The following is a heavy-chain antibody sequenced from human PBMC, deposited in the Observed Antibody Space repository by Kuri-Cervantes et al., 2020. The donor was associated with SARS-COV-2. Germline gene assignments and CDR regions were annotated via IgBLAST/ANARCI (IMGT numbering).Heavy chain of an antibody. CDR3: ARGWNYDILTGYYTAYFDY. V-gene: IGHV4-38-2*02. D-gene: IGHD3-9*01. CDR2: IYHSGST. CDR1: GYSISSGYY. J-gene: IGHJ4*02. Sequence: SETLSLTCTVSGYSISSGYYWGWIRQPPGKGLEWIGSIYHSGSTYYNPSLKSRVTISVDTSKNQFSLKLSSVTAADTAVYYCARGWNYDILTGYYTAYFDYWGQGTLVTVSS.